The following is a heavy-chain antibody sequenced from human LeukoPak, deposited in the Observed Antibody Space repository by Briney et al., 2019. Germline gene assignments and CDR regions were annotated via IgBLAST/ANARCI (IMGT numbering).Heavy chain of an antibody. J-gene: IGHJ4*02. CDR1: GGSISSSSYY. V-gene: IGHV4-39*01. Sequence: SEALSLTCTVSGGSISSSSYYWGWIRQPPGKGLEWIGSIYYSGSTYYNPSLKSRVTISGDTYKNQFSLKLSSVTAADTAVYYCVSAGQWLAFDYWGQGTLVTVSS. CDR3: VSAGQWLAFDY. D-gene: IGHD6-19*01. CDR2: IYYSGST.